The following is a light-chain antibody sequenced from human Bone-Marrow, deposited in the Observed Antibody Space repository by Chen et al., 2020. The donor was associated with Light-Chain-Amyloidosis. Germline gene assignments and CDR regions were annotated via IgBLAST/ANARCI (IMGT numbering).Light chain of an antibody. CDR3: QQTMAFPWS. V-gene: IGKV1-12*02. CDR1: QGIGSW. Sequence: QMTQSPSSVSASVGDRVTITCRASQGIGSWLAWYQQKPGKAPKALMYAASSLESGVPSRFSGSGAGTDFTLIFSGLQPEDFATYFCQQTMAFPWSFVQGTKVEI. CDR2: AAS. J-gene: IGKJ1*01.